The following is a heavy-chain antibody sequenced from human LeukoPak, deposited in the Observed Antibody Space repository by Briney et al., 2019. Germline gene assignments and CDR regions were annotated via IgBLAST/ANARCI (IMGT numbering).Heavy chain of an antibody. CDR3: AKDRGVGYGDYGFDY. D-gene: IGHD4-17*01. J-gene: IGHJ4*02. CDR2: ISGSGGST. Sequence: GGFLRLSCAASGFTFSSYAMSWVRQAPGKGLEWVSAISGSGGSTYYADSVKGRFTISRDNSKNTLYLQMNSLRAEDTAVYYCAKDRGVGYGDYGFDYWGQGTLVTVSS. V-gene: IGHV3-23*01. CDR1: GFTFSSYA.